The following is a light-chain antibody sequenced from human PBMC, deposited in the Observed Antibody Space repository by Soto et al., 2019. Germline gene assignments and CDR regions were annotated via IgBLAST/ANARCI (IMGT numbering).Light chain of an antibody. CDR3: QQYGSSIWT. CDR2: GAS. V-gene: IGKV3-20*01. Sequence: EIVMTQSPATLSVSPGERATLSCRASQSVSSNLAWYQQRPGQAPRLLIFGASSRATGIPDRISGSGSGTDFTLTIDRLEPEDFAVYYCQQYGSSIWTFGQGTKVDIK. J-gene: IGKJ1*01. CDR1: QSVSSN.